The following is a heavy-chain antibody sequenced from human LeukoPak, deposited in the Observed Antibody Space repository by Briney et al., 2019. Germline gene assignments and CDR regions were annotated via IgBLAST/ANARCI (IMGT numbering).Heavy chain of an antibody. CDR1: GGSFSGYY. V-gene: IGHV4-59*01. CDR2: IYYSGST. Sequence: PSETLSLTCAVYGGSFSGYYWSWIRQPPGKGLEWIGYIYYSGSTNYNPSLKSRVTISVDTSKNQFSLKLSSVTAADTAVYYCARGPRGDFDLWGRGTLVTVSS. J-gene: IGHJ2*01. D-gene: IGHD3-16*01. CDR3: ARGPRGDFDL.